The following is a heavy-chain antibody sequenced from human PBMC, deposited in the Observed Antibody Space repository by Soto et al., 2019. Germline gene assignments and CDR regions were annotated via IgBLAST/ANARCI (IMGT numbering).Heavy chain of an antibody. J-gene: IGHJ6*02. CDR3: ARRGYSSSWYYYYYYGMDV. CDR1: GYTFTSYD. CDR2: MNPNSGNT. D-gene: IGHD6-13*01. V-gene: IGHV1-8*01. Sequence: QVQLVQSGAEVKKPGASVQVSCKASGYTFTSYDINWVRQATGQGLEWMGWMNPNSGNTGYAQKFQGRVTMTRNTSISTAYMELSSLRSEDTAVYYCARRGYSSSWYYYYYYGMDVWGQGTTVTVCS.